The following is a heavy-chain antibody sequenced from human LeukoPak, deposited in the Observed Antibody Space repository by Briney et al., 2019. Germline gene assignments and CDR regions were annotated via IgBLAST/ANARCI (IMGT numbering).Heavy chain of an antibody. CDR1: GGSISSGGYY. Sequence: SQTLSLTCTVSGGSISSGGYYWSWIRPHPGKGLGWSGYIYYSGSTYYNPSLKSRVTISVDTSKNQFSLKLSSVTAADTAVYYCARDLGRLIDYWGQGTLVTVSS. D-gene: IGHD1-26*01. CDR3: ARDLGRLIDY. J-gene: IGHJ4*02. V-gene: IGHV4-31*03. CDR2: IYYSGST.